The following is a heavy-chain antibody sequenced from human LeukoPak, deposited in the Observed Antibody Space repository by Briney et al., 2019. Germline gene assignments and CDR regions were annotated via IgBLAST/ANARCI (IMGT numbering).Heavy chain of an antibody. Sequence: SETLSLTCTVSGGSITSYYWSWIRQSPGKGLEWIGYIYYTGSTNYNPSLKSRVIISVDTSKNQFSLKLSSVTAADTAVYYCARVRGVGATFYNYFYMDVWGKGTTVTVSS. D-gene: IGHD1-26*01. CDR2: IYYTGST. J-gene: IGHJ6*03. CDR3: ARVRGVGATFYNYFYMDV. V-gene: IGHV4-59*01. CDR1: GGSITSYY.